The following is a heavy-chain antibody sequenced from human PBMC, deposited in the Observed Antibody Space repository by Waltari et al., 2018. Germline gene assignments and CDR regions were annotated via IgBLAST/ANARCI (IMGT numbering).Heavy chain of an antibody. CDR3: ARDRRDDNNSVRWLDP. Sequence: QIQLVQSGGEVKKPGASVKVSCKASGYMFRNFGIFWVRQAPGQGLEFMGWISAYNGNTNYAQTFQGRLTLTTDTSASTAYMELSSLTSDDTAVYYCARDRRDDNNSVRWLDPWGQGTL. CDR2: ISAYNGNT. J-gene: IGHJ5*02. D-gene: IGHD3-10*02. CDR1: GYMFRNFG. V-gene: IGHV1-18*01.